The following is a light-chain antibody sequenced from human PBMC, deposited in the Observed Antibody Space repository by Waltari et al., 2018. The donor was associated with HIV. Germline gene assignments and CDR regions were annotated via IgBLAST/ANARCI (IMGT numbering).Light chain of an antibody. CDR3: ASFTGDHTLV. CDR2: DVD. J-gene: IGLJ3*02. CDR1: DSDFGLSHF. Sequence: SAVTQPASVSRLPGQSITISCTGDDSDFGLSHFVSWYQQHPGTRPRLILYDVDSRASGISDRFSGSMSGHTASLNISGLRAEDEADYYCASFTGDHTLVFGGGTKVTVL. V-gene: IGLV2-14*03.